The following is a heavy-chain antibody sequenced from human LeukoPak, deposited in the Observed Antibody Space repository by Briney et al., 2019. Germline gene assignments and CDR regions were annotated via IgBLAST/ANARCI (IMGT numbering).Heavy chain of an antibody. Sequence: SVKVSCKASGGTFSSYAISWVRQAPGQGLEWMGGIIPIFGTANYAQKFQGRVTITADESTSTAYMELSSLRSEDTAVYYCARDSPFCGGDCYFDYWGQGTLVTVSS. CDR1: GGTFSSYA. CDR2: IIPIFGTA. D-gene: IGHD2-21*02. J-gene: IGHJ4*02. V-gene: IGHV1-69*13. CDR3: ARDSPFCGGDCYFDY.